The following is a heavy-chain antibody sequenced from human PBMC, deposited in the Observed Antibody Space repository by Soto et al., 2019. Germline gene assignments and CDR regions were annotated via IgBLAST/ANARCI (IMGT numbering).Heavy chain of an antibody. D-gene: IGHD5-12*01. CDR2: IYPGDSDT. CDR1: GYNFATYL. V-gene: IGHV5-51*01. J-gene: IGHJ3*02. Sequence: XDSLKVSWKCSGYNFATYLIGLVLQMPGKGLEWMGIIYPGDSDTRYSPSFQGQVTISADKSISTAYLQWSSLKASDTAMYYCPRPRPNVAMATIGAFDICGQRTMVTVSS. CDR3: PRPRPNVAMATIGAFDI.